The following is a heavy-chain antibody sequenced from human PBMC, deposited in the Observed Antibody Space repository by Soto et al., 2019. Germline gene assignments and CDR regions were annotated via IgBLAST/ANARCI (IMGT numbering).Heavy chain of an antibody. CDR3: ARVAITYSGSPYYFDY. Sequence: SVKVSCKASGGTFSSYTISWVRQAPGQGLEWMGRIIPILGIANYAQKFQGRVTITADKSTSTAYMELSSLRSEDTAVYYCARVAITYSGSPYYFDYWGQGTLVTVSS. D-gene: IGHD1-26*01. V-gene: IGHV1-69*02. CDR2: IIPILGIA. J-gene: IGHJ4*02. CDR1: GGTFSSYT.